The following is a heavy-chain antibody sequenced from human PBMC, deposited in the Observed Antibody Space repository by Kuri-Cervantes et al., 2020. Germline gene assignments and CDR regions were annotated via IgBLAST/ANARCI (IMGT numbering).Heavy chain of an antibody. CDR3: ARGPLVVPASRDYYYYMDV. V-gene: IGHV4-38-2*01. Sequence: SETLSLTCAVSGYSISSGYYWGWIRQSPGKGLEWIGSVYHSGNTYYNPSLKSRVTMSVDTSKNQFSLKLSSVTAADTAVYYCARGPLVVPASRDYYYYMDVWGKGTTVTVSS. CDR1: GYSISSGYY. D-gene: IGHD2-2*01. CDR2: VYHSGNT. J-gene: IGHJ6*03.